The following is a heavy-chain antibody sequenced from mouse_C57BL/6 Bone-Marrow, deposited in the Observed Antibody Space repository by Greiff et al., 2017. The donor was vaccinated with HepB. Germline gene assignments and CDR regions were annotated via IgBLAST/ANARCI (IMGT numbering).Heavy chain of an antibody. CDR2: IYPSDSET. D-gene: IGHD2-3*01. J-gene: IGHJ2*01. V-gene: IGHV1-61*01. CDR1: GYTFTSYW. Sequence: QVQLQQPGAELVRPGSSVKLSCKASGYTFTSYWMDWVKQRPGQGLEWIGNIYPSDSETHYNQKFKDKATLTVDKSSSTAYMQLSSLTSEDSADYYCARRWAYYFDYWGQGTTLTVSS. CDR3: ARRWAYYFDY.